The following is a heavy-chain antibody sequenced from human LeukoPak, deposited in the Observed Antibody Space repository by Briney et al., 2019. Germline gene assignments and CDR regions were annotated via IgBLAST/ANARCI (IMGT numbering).Heavy chain of an antibody. CDR2: ISGSGNTI. D-gene: IGHD3-10*01. CDR1: GFTFSSYS. V-gene: IGHV3-48*04. J-gene: IGHJ6*03. Sequence: PGGSLRLSCAASGFTFSSYSMNWVRQAPGKGLEWVSYISGSGNTIYYADSVKGRFTISRDNAKNSLYLQLNSLRAEDTAVFYCARGRNGGGSGNYYYYYYMDVWGKGTTVTVSS. CDR3: ARGRNGGGSGNYYYYYYMDV.